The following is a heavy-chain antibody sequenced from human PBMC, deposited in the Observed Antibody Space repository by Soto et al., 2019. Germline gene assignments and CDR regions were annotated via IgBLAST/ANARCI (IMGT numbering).Heavy chain of an antibody. CDR1: GFTFSSYG. D-gene: IGHD4-17*01. V-gene: IGHV3-30*18. Sequence: QVQLVESGGGVVQPGRSLRLSCAASGFTFSSYGMHWVRQAPGKGLEWVAVISYDGSNKYYADSVKGRFTISGDNSKNTLYLQMNSLRAEDTAVYYCAKSTVDYWGQGTLVTVSS. CDR2: ISYDGSNK. J-gene: IGHJ4*02. CDR3: AKSTVDY.